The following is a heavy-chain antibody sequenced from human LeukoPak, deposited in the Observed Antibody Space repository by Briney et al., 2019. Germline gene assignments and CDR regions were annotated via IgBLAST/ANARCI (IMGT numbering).Heavy chain of an antibody. D-gene: IGHD1-26*01. V-gene: IGHV3-21*01. CDR1: GFTFWTYS. J-gene: IGHJ3*02. Sequence: PGGSLRLSCAASGFTFWTYSINWVRQSPEKGLEWVSSISGGLCSGLFIYYADSVKGRFTVSRDNAESSVYLQMNSLRAEDTAVYYCARGHSGSYQRNDALDIWGPGTFVTVSS. CDR3: ARGHSGSYQRNDALDI. CDR2: ISGGLCSGLFI.